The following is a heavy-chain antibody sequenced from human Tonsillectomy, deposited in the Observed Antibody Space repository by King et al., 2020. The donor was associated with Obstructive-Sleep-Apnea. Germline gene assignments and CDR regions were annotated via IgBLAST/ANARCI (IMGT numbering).Heavy chain of an antibody. CDR3: TRGVFSDF. CDR2: GSGTGHSL. J-gene: IGHJ4*02. D-gene: IGHD3-16*01. Sequence: QVQLVESGGGLVKPGGSLRPSCAASGFTFSDYYMNWIRQSPGKGLEWLAFGSGTGHSLYYADSVRGRFTISRDNDKNSLSLQMNSLRAADTAIYYCTRGVFSDFWGRGTLVTVSS. V-gene: IGHV3-11*01. CDR1: GFTFSDYY.